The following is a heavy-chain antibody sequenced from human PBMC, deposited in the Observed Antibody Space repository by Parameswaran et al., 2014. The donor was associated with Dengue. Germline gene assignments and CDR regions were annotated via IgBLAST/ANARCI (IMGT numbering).Heavy chain of an antibody. J-gene: IGHJ4*02. D-gene: IGHD5-24*01. CDR3: ARGRTVEMATISPLDY. V-gene: IGHV4-30-2*01. Sequence: GLEWIGYIYHSGSTYYNPSLKSRVTISVDRSKNQFSLKLSSVTAADTAVYYCARGRTVEMATISPLDYWGQGTLVTVSS. CDR2: IYHSGST.